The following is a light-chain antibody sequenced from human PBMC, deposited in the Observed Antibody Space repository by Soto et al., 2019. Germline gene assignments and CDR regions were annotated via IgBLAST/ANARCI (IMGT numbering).Light chain of an antibody. Sequence: QSVLTQPLSASGTPGQRVTISCSGSSSNIGSNYVYWYQQLPGTAPKLLIYRNNQRPSGVPDRFSGSKSGTSASLAISGLRSEDEADYYCAAWDDSLSGQVFGTGTKAHRP. CDR2: RNN. V-gene: IGLV1-47*01. J-gene: IGLJ1*01. CDR1: SSNIGSNY. CDR3: AAWDDSLSGQV.